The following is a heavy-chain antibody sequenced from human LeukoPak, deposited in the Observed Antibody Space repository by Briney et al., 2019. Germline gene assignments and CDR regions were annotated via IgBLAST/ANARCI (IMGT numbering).Heavy chain of an antibody. J-gene: IGHJ4*02. V-gene: IGHV3-7*03. D-gene: IGHD2-15*01. CDR3: ARSHCGGGTCYDY. CDR2: IDPAGSGQ. Sequence: PGGSLRLSCAASGFTFRSNWMSWLRQAPGKGLEWVTNIDPAGSGQYYVDSVKGRFTISRDNAKNSLYLQMNSLRAEDTAVYYCARSHCGGGTCYDYWGQGTLVTVS. CDR1: GFTFRSNW.